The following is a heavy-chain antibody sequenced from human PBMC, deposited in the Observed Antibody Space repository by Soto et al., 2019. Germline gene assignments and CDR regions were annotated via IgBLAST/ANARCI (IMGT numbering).Heavy chain of an antibody. CDR1: GFTFSTYG. Sequence: LRLSCAASGFTFSTYGMHWVRQAPGKGLEWVAPIWSDGSNKYYADSVKGRFTISRDNSKKTLYLQMNSLRAEDTAVYYCVRVFDTYYFDLWGQGNMVT. D-gene: IGHD3-9*01. CDR3: VRVFDTYYFDL. CDR2: IWSDGSNK. V-gene: IGHV3-33*01. J-gene: IGHJ4*02.